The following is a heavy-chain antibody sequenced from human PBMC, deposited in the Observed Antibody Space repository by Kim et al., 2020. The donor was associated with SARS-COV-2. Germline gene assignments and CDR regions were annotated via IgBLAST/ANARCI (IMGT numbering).Heavy chain of an antibody. D-gene: IGHD3-9*01. CDR3: ARDPPKYYDILTGYSSNAFDI. CDR1: GFTFSSYA. J-gene: IGHJ3*02. CDR2: ISYDGSNK. V-gene: IGHV3-30*04. Sequence: GGSLRLSCAASGFTFSSYAMHWVRQAPGKGLEWVAVISYDGSNKYYADSVKGRFTISRDNSKNTLYLQMNSLRAEDTAVYYCARDPPKYYDILTGYSSNAFDIWGQGTIDTVSS.